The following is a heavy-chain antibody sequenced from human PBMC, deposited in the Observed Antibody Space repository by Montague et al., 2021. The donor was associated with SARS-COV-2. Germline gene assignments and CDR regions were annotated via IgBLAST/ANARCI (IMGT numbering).Heavy chain of an antibody. V-gene: IGHV4-34*01. D-gene: IGHD1-1*01. Sequence: TLSLTCAVYGGSFSDYHWTWIRQSPGGGLEWIGQINYGGSTKYNPSLRSRVTISIDTSKNQFSLKLTSVAAADTAVYYCARGAPGYWDQGTLVTVSS. CDR3: ARGAPGY. J-gene: IGHJ4*02. CDR1: GGSFSDYH. CDR2: INYGGST.